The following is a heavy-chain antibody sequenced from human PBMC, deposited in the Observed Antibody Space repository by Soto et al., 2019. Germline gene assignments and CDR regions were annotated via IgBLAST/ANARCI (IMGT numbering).Heavy chain of an antibody. J-gene: IGHJ5*02. CDR3: ARGDIAVAGTIDP. D-gene: IGHD6-19*01. V-gene: IGHV1-69*02. CDR1: RVSFSSYT. CDR2: IIPILGIA. Sequence: SVKVSWKACRVSFSSYTISWVRQAPGQGLEWMGRIIPILGIANYAQKFQGRVTITADKSTSTAYMELSSLRSEDTAVYYCARGDIAVAGTIDPWGQGTLVTVSS.